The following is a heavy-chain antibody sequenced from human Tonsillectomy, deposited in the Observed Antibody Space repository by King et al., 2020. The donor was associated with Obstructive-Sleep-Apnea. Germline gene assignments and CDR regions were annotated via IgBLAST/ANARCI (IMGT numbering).Heavy chain of an antibody. J-gene: IGHJ4*02. V-gene: IGHV4-59*08. CDR3: ARLRERWLQWGAYFDD. CDR2: IYYSGST. Sequence: QVQLQESGPGLVKPSETLSLTCTVSGGSISSYFWSWIRQPPGKGLEWIGYIYYSGSTNYNPSLNSRVSMSVDTSKNQFSLNLTSVTAADTAVYFCARLRERWLQWGAYFDDWGQGALVTVSS. CDR1: GGSISSYF. D-gene: IGHD5-24*01.